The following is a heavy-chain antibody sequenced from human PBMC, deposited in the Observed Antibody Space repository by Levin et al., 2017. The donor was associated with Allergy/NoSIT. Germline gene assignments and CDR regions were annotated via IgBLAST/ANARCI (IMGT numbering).Heavy chain of an antibody. D-gene: IGHD6-19*01. Sequence: LSLTCAASGFTFSRFAMSWVRQAPGKGLEWVSGINDRGGSTYYADSVKGRLTISRDNSRSTVFLQMNSLRGEDTAVYYCAKEAQSSGWYWFDPWGRGTLVTVSS. V-gene: IGHV3-23*01. J-gene: IGHJ5*02. CDR3: AKEAQSSGWYWFDP. CDR2: INDRGGST. CDR1: GFTFSRFA.